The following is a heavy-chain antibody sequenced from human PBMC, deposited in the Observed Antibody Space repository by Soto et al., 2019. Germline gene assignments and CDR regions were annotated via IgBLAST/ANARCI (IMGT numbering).Heavy chain of an antibody. Sequence: ASVKVSCKASGYTFTSYGISWVRQAPGQGLEWMGWISAYNGNTNYAQKLQGRVTMTTDTSTSTAYMELRSLRSDDTAVYYRARFYTIFGVVIRGRPYMDVWGKGTTVTVSS. CDR1: GYTFTSYG. CDR2: ISAYNGNT. CDR3: ARFYTIFGVVIRGRPYMDV. J-gene: IGHJ6*03. V-gene: IGHV1-18*01. D-gene: IGHD3-3*01.